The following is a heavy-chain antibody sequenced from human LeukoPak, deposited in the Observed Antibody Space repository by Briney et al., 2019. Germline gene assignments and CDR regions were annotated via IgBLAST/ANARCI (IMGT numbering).Heavy chain of an antibody. D-gene: IGHD6-13*01. CDR3: AISGPAAAGTYYYYGMDV. Sequence: GGSLRLSCAASGFTFSSYGMHWVRQAPGKGLEWVAVISYDGINKYYRDSVKGRFTIYRDNSKNTLYLQMNSLRAEDTAVYYCAISGPAAAGTYYYYGMDVWGKGTTVTVSS. V-gene: IGHV3-30*03. J-gene: IGHJ6*04. CDR2: ISYDGINK. CDR1: GFTFSSYG.